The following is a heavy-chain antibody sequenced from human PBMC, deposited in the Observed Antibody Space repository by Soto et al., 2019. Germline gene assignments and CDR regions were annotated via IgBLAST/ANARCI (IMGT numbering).Heavy chain of an antibody. CDR1: GYKFGSAW. V-gene: IGHV5-51*01. Sequence: PGESLKISCKGVGYKFGSAWIGWVRQMPGKGLAWMGIIKPGTSDIRYSPSCRGHVTISADEAVITAYLQWSSMKASDTAMYYCARQLSHICDSWGQGTLVTVSS. J-gene: IGHJ4*02. CDR2: IKPGTSDI. D-gene: IGHD3-3*02. CDR3: ARQLSHICDS.